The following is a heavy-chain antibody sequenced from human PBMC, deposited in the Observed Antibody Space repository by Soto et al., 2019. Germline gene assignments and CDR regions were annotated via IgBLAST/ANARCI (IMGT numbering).Heavy chain of an antibody. V-gene: IGHV3-23*01. CDR2: ISGSGGST. CDR1: GFTFSSYA. Sequence: GGSLRLSCAASGFTFSSYAMSWVRQAPGKGLEWVSAISGSGGSTYYADSVKGRFTISRDNSKNTLYLQMNSLRAEDTAVYYCAKQEENDFWRGGDAFDIWGQGTMVTVSS. CDR3: AKQEENDFWRGGDAFDI. D-gene: IGHD3-3*01. J-gene: IGHJ3*02.